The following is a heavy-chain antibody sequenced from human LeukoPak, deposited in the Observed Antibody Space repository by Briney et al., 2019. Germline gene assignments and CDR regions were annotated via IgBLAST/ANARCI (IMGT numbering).Heavy chain of an antibody. V-gene: IGHV3-23*01. D-gene: IGHD6-13*01. CDR1: GFTIGGFA. CDR3: ARRGTSSSWAHFDY. Sequence: GGSLRLSCAASGFTIGGFAMTWVRQAPGKGLEWVSSIGSDYKTHYSESVKGRFAISRDNSQSTVFLQMNSLRAEDTAVYYCARRGTSSSWAHFDYWGQGTLVTVSS. J-gene: IGHJ4*02. CDR2: IGSDYKT.